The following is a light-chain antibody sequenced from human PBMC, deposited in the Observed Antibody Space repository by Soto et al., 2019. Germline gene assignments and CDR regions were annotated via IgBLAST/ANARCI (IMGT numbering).Light chain of an antibody. CDR3: QQRSNWPPIT. CDR1: QSISNY. J-gene: IGKJ5*01. Sequence: TQSPSSLSASVGDRVAIICRASQSISNYLVWYQQRPGQAPRLLIHDASHRAAGIPARFSGSGFGTDFTLTISSLEPEDAAVYYCQQRSNWPPITFGQGTRLEI. CDR2: DAS. V-gene: IGKV3-11*01.